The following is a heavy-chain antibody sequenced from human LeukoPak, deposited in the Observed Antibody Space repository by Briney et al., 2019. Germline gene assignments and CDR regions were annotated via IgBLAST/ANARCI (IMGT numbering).Heavy chain of an antibody. CDR1: GYSFTIYS. CDR2: INAGNGNT. CDR3: AREVSGLDY. V-gene: IGHV1-3*01. D-gene: IGHD6-25*01. J-gene: IGHJ4*02. Sequence: ASVSVSYEASGYSFTIYSLHWVPHAPGQRLEWMGWINAGNGNTEYSQRFLDRVTITRDTSASTAYMELSSLRSEDTAVYYCAREVSGLDYWGQGTLVTVSS.